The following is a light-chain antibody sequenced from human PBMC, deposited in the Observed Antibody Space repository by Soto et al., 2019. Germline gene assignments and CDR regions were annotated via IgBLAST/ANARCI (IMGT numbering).Light chain of an antibody. CDR1: QSVSSSY. Sequence: EIVLTQSPGTLSLSPGERGTLSCRASQSVSSSYLAWYQQRPGQAPRLLIYGASTRATGIPDRFSGGGSGTDFTLTISRLEPEDFAVYYCQQYDSSPRTFGQGTKVEIK. J-gene: IGKJ1*01. CDR2: GAS. V-gene: IGKV3-20*01. CDR3: QQYDSSPRT.